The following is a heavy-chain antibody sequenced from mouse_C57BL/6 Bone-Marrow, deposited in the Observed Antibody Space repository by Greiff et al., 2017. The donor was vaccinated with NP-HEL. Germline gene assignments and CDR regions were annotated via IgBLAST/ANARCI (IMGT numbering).Heavy chain of an antibody. Sequence: VQLQQSGAELVRPGASVKLSCTASGFNIKDDYMHWVKQRPEQGLEWIGWIDPENGDTEYASKFQGKATITADTSSNTAYLQLSSLTSEDTAVYYCTTSGNYGSSPEYFDVWGTGTTVTVSS. J-gene: IGHJ1*03. V-gene: IGHV14-4*01. D-gene: IGHD1-1*01. CDR2: IDPENGDT. CDR3: TTSGNYGSSPEYFDV. CDR1: GFNIKDDY.